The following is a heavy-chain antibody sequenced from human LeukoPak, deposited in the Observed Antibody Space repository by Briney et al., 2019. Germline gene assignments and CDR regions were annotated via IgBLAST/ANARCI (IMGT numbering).Heavy chain of an antibody. CDR1: GYTFTGYY. Sequence: ASVKVSCKASGYTFTGYYMHWVRQAPGQGLEWMGIINPSGGSTSYAQKFQGRVTMTRDTSTSTVYMELSSLRSEDTAVYYCARDAQEVGGSYHYYYYMDVWGKGTTVTISS. D-gene: IGHD1-26*01. CDR2: INPSGGST. CDR3: ARDAQEVGGSYHYYYYMDV. V-gene: IGHV1-46*01. J-gene: IGHJ6*03.